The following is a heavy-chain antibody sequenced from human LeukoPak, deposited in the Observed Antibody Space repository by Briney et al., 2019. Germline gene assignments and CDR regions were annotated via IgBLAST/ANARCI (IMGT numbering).Heavy chain of an antibody. CDR2: FHYSGST. J-gene: IGHJ5*02. D-gene: IGHD3-10*01. CDR1: GGSISTYH. CDR3: ARGDMMLRGVIVEIDP. V-gene: IGHV4-59*01. Sequence: SESLSLTCTVSGGSISTYHWSWIRQRPGKGLEWIGCFHYSGSTNYNPSLKSRVTMSVDTSKNQFSLKLSSVTAADTAVYYCARGDMMLRGVIVEIDPWGQGTLVTVSP.